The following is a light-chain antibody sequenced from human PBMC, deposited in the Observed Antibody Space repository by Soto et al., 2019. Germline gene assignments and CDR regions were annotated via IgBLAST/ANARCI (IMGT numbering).Light chain of an antibody. CDR3: QQRSNWPLMYT. J-gene: IGKJ5*01. CDR2: DAS. V-gene: IGKV3D-20*02. CDR1: QSVSSSY. Sequence: EIALTQSPGTLSLSPGERATLSCRASQSVSSSYLAWYQQKPGQAPRLLIYDASNRATGIPARFSGSGSGTDFTLTISSLEPEDFAVYYCQQRSNWPLMYTFGQGTRLEI.